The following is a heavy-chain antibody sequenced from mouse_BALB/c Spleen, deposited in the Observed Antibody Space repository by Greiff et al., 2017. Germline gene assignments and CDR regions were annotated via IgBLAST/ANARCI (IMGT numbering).Heavy chain of an antibody. V-gene: IGHV1-82*01. CDR2: IYPGDGDT. CDR3: ARSMITTSPIAY. J-gene: IGHJ3*01. D-gene: IGHD2-4*01. CDR1: GYAFSSSW. Sequence: VQRVESGPELVKPGASVKISCKASGYAFSSSWMNWVKQRPGQGLEWIGRIYPGDGDTNYNGKFKGKATLTADKSSSTAYMQLSSLTSVDSAVYFCARSMITTSPIAYWGQGTLVTVSA.